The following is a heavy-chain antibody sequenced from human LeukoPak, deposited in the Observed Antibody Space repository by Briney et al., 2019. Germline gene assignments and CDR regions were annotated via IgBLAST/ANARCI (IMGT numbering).Heavy chain of an antibody. CDR3: ASAVTSPRDYYYGMDV. D-gene: IGHD4-17*01. Sequence: ESGGSLRLSCAASGFTFSSYAMSWVRQAPGKGLEWVSAISGSGGSTYYADSVKGRFTISRDNSKNTLYLQMNSLRAEDTAVYYCASAVTSPRDYYYGMDVWGQGTTVTVSS. CDR2: ISGSGGST. V-gene: IGHV3-23*01. CDR1: GFTFSSYA. J-gene: IGHJ6*02.